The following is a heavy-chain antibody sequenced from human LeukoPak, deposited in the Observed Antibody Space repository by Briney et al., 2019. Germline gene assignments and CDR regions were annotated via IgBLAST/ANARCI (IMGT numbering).Heavy chain of an antibody. CDR1: GFTFDDYA. Sequence: GRSLRLSCAASGFTFDDYAMHWVRHAPGEGLEWVSGISRISGVIGYADSVKGRFTISRDNAKNSLYLQMNSVRAEDTALYYCAKDTGTTYEAIDYWGQGNLVTVSS. V-gene: IGHV3-9*01. CDR2: ISRISGVI. D-gene: IGHD4-17*01. CDR3: AKDTGTTYEAIDY. J-gene: IGHJ4*02.